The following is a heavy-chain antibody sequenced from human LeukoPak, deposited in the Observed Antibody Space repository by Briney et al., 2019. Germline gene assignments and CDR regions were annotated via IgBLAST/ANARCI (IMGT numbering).Heavy chain of an antibody. CDR1: GFTFSNYW. D-gene: IGHD6-13*01. CDR3: ARESLAGTSLDY. CDR2: IKQDGSEK. J-gene: IGHJ4*02. V-gene: IGHV3-7*01. Sequence: GGSLRLSCAASGFTFSNYWMSWVRQAPGKGLEWVANIKQDGSEKYYVDSVKGRFTISRDNAKNSLYLQMNSLRAEDTAVYYCARESLAGTSLDYWGQGTLVTVSS.